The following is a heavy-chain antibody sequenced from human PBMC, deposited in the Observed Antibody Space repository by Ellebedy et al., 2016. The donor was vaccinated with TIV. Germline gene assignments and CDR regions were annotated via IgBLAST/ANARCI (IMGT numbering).Heavy chain of an antibody. CDR3: AKERDPLASTSFDS. J-gene: IGHJ4*02. CDR2: IAHDGSVI. D-gene: IGHD1-1*01. Sequence: GESLKISCATSGFTFSHYGMQWVRQAPGEGLEWVAVIAHDGSVIHYADSVKGRFTISRDNSKNTLSLQMYSLRPEDTAAYYCAKERDPLASTSFDSWGQGNLVTVSS. V-gene: IGHV3-30*18. CDR1: GFTFSHYG.